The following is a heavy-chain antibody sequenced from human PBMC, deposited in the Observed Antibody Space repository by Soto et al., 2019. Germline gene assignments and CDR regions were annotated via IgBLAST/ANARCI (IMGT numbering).Heavy chain of an antibody. CDR1: GFTFGDYA. J-gene: IGHJ3*02. V-gene: IGHV3-49*03. CDR3: TRGRRIQLWPPQNTVGAFDI. Sequence: GGSLRLSCTASGFTFGDYAMSWFRQAPGKGLEWVGFIRSKAYGGTTEYAASVKGRFTISRDDSKSIAYLQMNSLKTEDTAVYYCTRGRRIQLWPPQNTVGAFDIWGQGTMVTVSS. D-gene: IGHD5-18*01. CDR2: IRSKAYGGTT.